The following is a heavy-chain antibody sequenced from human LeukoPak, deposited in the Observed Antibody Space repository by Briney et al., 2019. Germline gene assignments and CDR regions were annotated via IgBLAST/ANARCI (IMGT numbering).Heavy chain of an antibody. J-gene: IGHJ5*02. CDR1: GGSISSYY. V-gene: IGHV4-4*07. CDR2: IYTSGSA. D-gene: IGHD6-13*01. Sequence: SETLSLTCTVSGGSISSYYWSWLRQPDGKGLEWIGRIYTSGSANYNPSLRSRVTMSVDTSKNQFSLKLHSMTAADTAVYFCARATGAAAGLFDPWGQGTLVTVSS. CDR3: ARATGAAAGLFDP.